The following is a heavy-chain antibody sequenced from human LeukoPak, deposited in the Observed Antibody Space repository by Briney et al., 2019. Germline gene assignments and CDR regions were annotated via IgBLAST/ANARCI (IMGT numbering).Heavy chain of an antibody. CDR3: ARVFVGGSSFGESIDY. CDR2: INPNSGGT. CDR1: GYTFTGYY. D-gene: IGHD3-10*01. J-gene: IGHJ4*02. V-gene: IGHV1-2*06. Sequence: ASVKVSCKASGYTFTGYYMHWVRQAPGQELEWMGRINPNSGGTNYAQKFQGRVTMTRDTSISTAYMELSRLRSDDTAVYYCARVFVGGSSFGESIDYWGQGTLVTVSS.